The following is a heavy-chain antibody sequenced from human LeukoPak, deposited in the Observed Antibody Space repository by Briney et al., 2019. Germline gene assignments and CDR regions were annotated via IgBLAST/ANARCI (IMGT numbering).Heavy chain of an antibody. J-gene: IGHJ4*02. V-gene: IGHV3-23*01. CDR1: GFTFSNYA. Sequence: GGSLRLSCAASGFTFSNYAMSWVRQAPGKGLEWVSAMSGSGSSTWYADSVKGRLTISRDNSKNTLFLQMNSLRAEDTAVYYCAKDLYDSSGSRYDYWGQGTLVTVSS. CDR2: MSGSGSST. CDR3: AKDLYDSSGSRYDY. D-gene: IGHD3-22*01.